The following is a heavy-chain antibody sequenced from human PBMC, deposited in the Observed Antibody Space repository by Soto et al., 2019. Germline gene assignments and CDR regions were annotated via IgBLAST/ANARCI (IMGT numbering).Heavy chain of an antibody. Sequence: GASVKVSCKASGYTFTGYAMHWVRQAPGQRLEWMGWINAGNGNTKYSQKFQGRVAITRDTSASTAYMELNSLRAEDTAVYYCAKVDYYDSSGYWGDYYFDYWGQGTLVTVSS. CDR2: INAGNGNT. J-gene: IGHJ4*02. V-gene: IGHV1-3*01. CDR3: AKVDYYDSSGYWGDYYFDY. D-gene: IGHD3-22*01. CDR1: GYTFTGYA.